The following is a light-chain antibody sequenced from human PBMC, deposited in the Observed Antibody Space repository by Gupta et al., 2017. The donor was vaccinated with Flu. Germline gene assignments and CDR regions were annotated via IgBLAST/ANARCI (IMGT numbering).Light chain of an antibody. CDR2: DVT. J-gene: IGLJ3*02. Sequence: QSALTQPRSVSGSPGQSVTISCTGTSSDVGGYNYVSWYQQHPGKPPKLMIYDVTKRPSGVPDRFSGSKSGNTASLTISGLQVEDEADYYCCSYAGSYNWVFGGGTKLPVL. CDR1: SSDVGGYNY. CDR3: CSYAGSYNWV. V-gene: IGLV2-11*01.